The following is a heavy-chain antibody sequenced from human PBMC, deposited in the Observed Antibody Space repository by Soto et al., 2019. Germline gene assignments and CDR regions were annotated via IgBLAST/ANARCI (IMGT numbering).Heavy chain of an antibody. D-gene: IGHD6-19*01. CDR1: GVTFGTYT. J-gene: IGHJ5*02. CDR3: ARGGGWYVWFDP. Sequence: ASVKVSCKASGVTFGTYTLSWVRQAPGQRLEWMGWINAGNGNTKYSQKFQGRVTITRDTSASTAYMELSSLRSEDTAVYYCARGGGWYVWFDPWGQGTLVTVSS. V-gene: IGHV1-3*01. CDR2: INAGNGNT.